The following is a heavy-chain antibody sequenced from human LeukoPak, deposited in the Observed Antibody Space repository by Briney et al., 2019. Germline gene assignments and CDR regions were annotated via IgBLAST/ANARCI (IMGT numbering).Heavy chain of an antibody. CDR2: INPSGDFR. J-gene: IGHJ5*02. CDR3: ARDFSGEWEQVTGWWLDP. V-gene: IGHV1-46*01. D-gene: IGHD3-16*01. Sequence: ASVKVSCKASGYTFGTHWMHWVRQAPGQGLEWMGIINPSGDFRSYAQKFKGRVTVTRDMSTRTVYMELSDLRPDDTAVYYCARDFSGEWEQVTGWWLDPWGQGSLVIVSS. CDR1: GYTFGTHW.